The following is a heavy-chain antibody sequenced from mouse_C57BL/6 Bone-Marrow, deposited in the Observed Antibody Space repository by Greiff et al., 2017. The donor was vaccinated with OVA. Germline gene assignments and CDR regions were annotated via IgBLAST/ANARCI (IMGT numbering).Heavy chain of an antibody. J-gene: IGHJ3*01. D-gene: IGHD3-2*02. CDR2: IYPSASET. Sequence: QVHVKQPGAELVRPGSSVKLSCKASGYTFTSYWMDWVKQRPGQGLEWIGNIYPSASETHYNQKFKDKATLTVDKSSSTAYMQLSSLTSEDSAVYYFARYSSGPFAYWGQGTLVTVSA. V-gene: IGHV1-61*01. CDR3: ARYSSGPFAY. CDR1: GYTFTSYW.